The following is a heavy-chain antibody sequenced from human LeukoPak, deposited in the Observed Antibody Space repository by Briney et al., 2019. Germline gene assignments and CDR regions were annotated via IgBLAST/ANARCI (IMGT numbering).Heavy chain of an antibody. CDR3: SRDHSTFGGPGNFDV. J-gene: IGHJ3*01. CDR2: INPSTGSG. V-gene: IGHV1-46*01. D-gene: IGHD3-3*01. Sequence: GSVKVSFKSSGYTFTSYFMHWVRQAPGQGPEWVGIINPSTGSGNYAQAFWGRFTMTRDTSTRTFFMELSNLRSEDTAVYYCSRDHSTFGGPGNFDVWGQGTMITVSP. CDR1: GYTFTSYF.